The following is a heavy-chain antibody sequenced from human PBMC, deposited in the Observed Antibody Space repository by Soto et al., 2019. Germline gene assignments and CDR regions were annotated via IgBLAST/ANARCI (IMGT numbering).Heavy chain of an antibody. CDR2: IYYSGSN. CDR3: AIYDSSGSRGFQH. CDR1: GGSISSGGYY. V-gene: IGHV4-31*03. Sequence: QVQLQESGPGLVKPSQTLSLTCTVSGGSISSGGYYWSWIRQHPGKGLEWIGYIYYSGSNYYNPSLKSRGTISVDTSKNQFSLKLSSVTAADTAVYYCAIYDSSGSRGFQHWGQGTLVTVSS. D-gene: IGHD3-22*01. J-gene: IGHJ1*01.